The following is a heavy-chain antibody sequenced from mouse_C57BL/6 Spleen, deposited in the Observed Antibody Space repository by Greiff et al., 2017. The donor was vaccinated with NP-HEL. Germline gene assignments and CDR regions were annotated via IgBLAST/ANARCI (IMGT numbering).Heavy chain of an antibody. CDR2: IYPYNGVS. CDR3: ARGAGSSPRDY. D-gene: IGHD1-1*01. V-gene: IGHV1-31*01. Sequence: EVQVVESGPELVKPGASVKISCKASGYSFTGYYMHWVKQSHGNILDWIGYIYPYNGVSSYNQKFKGKATLTVDKSSSTAYMELRSLTSEDSAVYYCARGAGSSPRDYWGQGTTLTVSS. J-gene: IGHJ2*01. CDR1: GYSFTGYY.